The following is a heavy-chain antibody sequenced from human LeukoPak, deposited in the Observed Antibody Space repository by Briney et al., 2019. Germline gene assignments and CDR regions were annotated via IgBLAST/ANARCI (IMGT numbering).Heavy chain of an antibody. CDR1: GFTFGVYA. CDR3: ARDSRTVYYYYGMDV. V-gene: IGHV3-21*01. CDR2: ICSSNSDI. Sequence: GGSLRLSCTASGFTFGVYAMRWVRPAPGGGREWVSSICSSNSDIAYADSVKGRFTISRDNAKNSLYLQMNSLRADETAVYYCARDSRTVYYYYGMDVWGQGTTVTVSS. J-gene: IGHJ6*02.